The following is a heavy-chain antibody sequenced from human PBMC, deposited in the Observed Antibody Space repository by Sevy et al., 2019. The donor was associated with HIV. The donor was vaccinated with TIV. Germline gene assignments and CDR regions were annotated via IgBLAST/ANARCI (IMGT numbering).Heavy chain of an antibody. CDR1: GFTFSSYA. Sequence: GGSLRLSCSASGFTFSSYALLWVRQAPGKGLEWVSLISYDGRNKYYSDSLKGRFAISRTESKTTLFLQMERLRTEDTAIYYCSRVGVSYCTDDCYHRFDYWGRGTLVTVSS. CDR2: ISYDGRNK. V-gene: IGHV3-30*09. J-gene: IGHJ4*02. CDR3: SRVGVSYCTDDCYHRFDY. D-gene: IGHD2-21*02.